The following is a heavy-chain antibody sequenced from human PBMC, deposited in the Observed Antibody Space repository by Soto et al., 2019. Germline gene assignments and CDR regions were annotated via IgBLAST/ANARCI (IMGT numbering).Heavy chain of an antibody. CDR1: GGSISSGDYY. J-gene: IGHJ4*02. CDR3: ATLIQGYDFRSGYLPLNY. V-gene: IGHV4-30-4*01. D-gene: IGHD3-3*01. Sequence: SETLSLTCTVSGGSISSGDYYWSWIRQPPGKGLEWIGYIYYSGSTYYNPSLKSRVTISVDTSKNQFSLKLSSVTAADTAVYYCATLIQGYDFRSGYLPLNYWGQGTLVTVSS. CDR2: IYYSGST.